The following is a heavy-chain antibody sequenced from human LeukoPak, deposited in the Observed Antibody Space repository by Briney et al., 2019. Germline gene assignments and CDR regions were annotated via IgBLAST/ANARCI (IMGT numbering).Heavy chain of an antibody. CDR1: GGSLSSGGYS. CDR2: IYHSGST. V-gene: IGHV4-30-2*01. J-gene: IGHJ4*02. D-gene: IGHD1-14*01. CDR3: ASSKNRDYYFDY. Sequence: SETLSLTCAVSGGSLSSGGYSWSWLRQPPGTGLEWIGYIYHSGSTYYNPSLKSRVTISVDRSKNQFSLKLSSVTAADTAVYYCASSKNRDYYFDYWGQGTLVTVSS.